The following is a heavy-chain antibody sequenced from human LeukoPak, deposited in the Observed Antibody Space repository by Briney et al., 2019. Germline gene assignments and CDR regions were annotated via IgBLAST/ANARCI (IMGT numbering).Heavy chain of an antibody. D-gene: IGHD3-16*01. CDR3: ATNDRHYYSGFGGY. J-gene: IGHJ4*02. CDR2: ISRSGGST. CDR1: GFTFSSYA. Sequence: GGSLRLSCAASGFTFSSYAMSWVRQAPGKGLEWVSAISRSGGSTYYADSVKGRFTISRDNSKNTLYLQMNSLRAEDTAVYYCATNDRHYYSGFGGYWGQGTLVTVSS. V-gene: IGHV3-23*01.